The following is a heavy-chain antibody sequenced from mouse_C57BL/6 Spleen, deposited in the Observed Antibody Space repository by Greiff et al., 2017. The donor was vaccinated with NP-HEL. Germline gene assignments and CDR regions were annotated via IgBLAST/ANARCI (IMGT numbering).Heavy chain of an antibody. J-gene: IGHJ1*03. Sequence: DVKLQESGPGMVKPSQSLSLTCTVTGYSITSGYDWHWIRHFPGNKLEWMGYISYSGSTNYNPSLKSRISITHDTSKNHFFLKLNSVTTEDTATYYCAREDWDVGGYFDVWGTGTTVTVSS. D-gene: IGHD4-1*01. CDR1: GYSITSGYD. V-gene: IGHV3-1*01. CDR3: AREDWDVGGYFDV. CDR2: ISYSGST.